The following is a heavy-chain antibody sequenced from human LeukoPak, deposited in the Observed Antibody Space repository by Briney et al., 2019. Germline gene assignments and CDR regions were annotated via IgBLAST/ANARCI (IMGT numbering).Heavy chain of an antibody. V-gene: IGHV1-69*05. CDR3: ARLGTSGDYALDY. CDR2: IIPIFGTA. J-gene: IGHJ4*02. CDR1: GGTFSSYA. Sequence: SVKVSCKASGGTFSSYAISWVRQAPGQGLEWMGGIIPIFGTANHAQKFQGRVTITTDESTSTAYMELSSLRSEDTAVYYCARLGTSGDYALDYWGQGTLVTVSS. D-gene: IGHD4-17*01.